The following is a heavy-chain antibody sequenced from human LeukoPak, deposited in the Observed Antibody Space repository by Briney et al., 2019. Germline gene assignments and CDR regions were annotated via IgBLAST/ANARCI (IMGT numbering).Heavy chain of an antibody. CDR3: ARDFPIGSPYQLLSGNYYYYGMDV. Sequence: PSETLSLTCTASGGSISSSSYYWGWIRQPPGKGLEWIGSIYYSGSTYYNPSLKSRVTISVDTSKNQFSLKLSSVTAADTAVYYCARDFPIGSPYQLLSGNYYYYGMDVWGQGTTVTVSS. J-gene: IGHJ6*02. CDR1: GGSISSSSYY. V-gene: IGHV4-39*07. CDR2: IYYSGST. D-gene: IGHD2-2*01.